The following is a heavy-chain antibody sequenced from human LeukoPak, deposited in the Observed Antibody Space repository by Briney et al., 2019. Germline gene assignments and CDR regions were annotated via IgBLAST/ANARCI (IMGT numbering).Heavy chain of an antibody. CDR1: GFTFSNYW. Sequence: GGSLRLSCAASGFTFSNYWMHWVRQAPGKGLVWVSRINSDGRSTSYADSVKGRFTISRDNAKNTLYLQMNSLRAEDTAVYYCARGRSITLLRGVAMSDGFDIWGQGAMVTVSS. J-gene: IGHJ3*02. V-gene: IGHV3-74*01. CDR3: ARGRSITLLRGVAMSDGFDI. D-gene: IGHD3-10*01. CDR2: INSDGRST.